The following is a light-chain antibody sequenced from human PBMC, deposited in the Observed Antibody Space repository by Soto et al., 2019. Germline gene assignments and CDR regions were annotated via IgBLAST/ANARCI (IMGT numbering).Light chain of an antibody. V-gene: IGLV2-18*01. Sequence: QSALTQPPSVSGSPGQSVTISCTATTTDIDNHDSVSWYQQAPGTAPKLIIYDVNNRPSGAPDRFSGSTSGNTASLTISGLQAEDETDYFCSLYSSNGSLIFGPGTKLTVL. CDR1: TTDIDNHDS. J-gene: IGLJ1*01. CDR2: DVN. CDR3: SLYSSNGSLI.